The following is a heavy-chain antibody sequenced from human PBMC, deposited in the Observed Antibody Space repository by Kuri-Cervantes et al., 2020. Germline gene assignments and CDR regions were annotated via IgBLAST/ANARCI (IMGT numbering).Heavy chain of an antibody. D-gene: IGHD5-12*01. V-gene: IGHV3-11*01. CDR1: GFTFSDYC. CDR2: ISSSGSTT. J-gene: IGHJ5*02. CDR3: AKAGYSGYDYLPRWFDP. Sequence: GGSLRLSCAASGFTFSDYCMSWIRQAPGKGLEWVSYISSSGSTTYYADSVKGRFTISRDNSKNTLYLQMKSLRAEDTAVYYCAKAGYSGYDYLPRWFDPWGQGTLVTVSS.